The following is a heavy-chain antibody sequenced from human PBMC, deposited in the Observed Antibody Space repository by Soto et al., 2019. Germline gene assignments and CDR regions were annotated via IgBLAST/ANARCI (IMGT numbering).Heavy chain of an antibody. D-gene: IGHD6-13*01. CDR2: IYYSGST. Sequence: SETLSLTXTVSGGSISSYYWSWIRQPPGKGLEWIGYIYYSGSTNYNPSLKSRVTISVDTSKNQFSLKLSSVTAADTAVYYCARDRIAAADGGYYYYYGMDVWGQGTTVTVSS. CDR1: GGSISSYY. CDR3: ARDRIAAADGGYYYYYGMDV. J-gene: IGHJ6*02. V-gene: IGHV4-59*01.